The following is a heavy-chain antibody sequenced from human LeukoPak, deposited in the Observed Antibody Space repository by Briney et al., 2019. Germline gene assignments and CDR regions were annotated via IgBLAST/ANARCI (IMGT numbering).Heavy chain of an antibody. CDR2: VYLSGAS. CDR1: GGSILTTNW. V-gene: IGHV4-4*02. D-gene: IGHD1-26*01. Sequence: SETLSLTCAVSGGSILTTNWWSWVRQPPGKGLEWIGEVYLSGASNYNPSLKGRVNMSIDKSKNQLSLELTSVTAADTAIYYCTRESGAFSPFGFWGQGTLVTVSS. CDR3: TRESGAFSPFGF. J-gene: IGHJ4*02.